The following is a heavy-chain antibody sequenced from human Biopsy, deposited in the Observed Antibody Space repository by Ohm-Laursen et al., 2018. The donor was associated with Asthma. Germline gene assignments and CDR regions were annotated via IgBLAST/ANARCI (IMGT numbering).Heavy chain of an antibody. CDR3: ARKAGSCISRTCYSLDF. CDR2: INSVFGTT. V-gene: IGHV1-69*13. CDR1: GGTFNTYV. J-gene: IGHJ4*02. Sequence: SVTVSCKSPGGTFNTYVIGWVRQAPGQGLEWMGGINSVFGTTTYPQKFQDRVTITADDSTSTVYMELSSLRSEDTAVYYCARKAGSCISRTCYSLDFWGQGTLVTVSS. D-gene: IGHD2-2*01.